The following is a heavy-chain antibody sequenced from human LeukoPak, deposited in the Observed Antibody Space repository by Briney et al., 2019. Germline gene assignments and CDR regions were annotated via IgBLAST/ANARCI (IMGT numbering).Heavy chain of an antibody. V-gene: IGHV3-21*01. J-gene: IGHJ5*02. CDR1: GFTFSSYS. CDR3: ARDENWFDP. Sequence: PGGSLRLSCTASGFTFSSYSMNWVRPAPGKGLEWVSSISSSSSYIYYADSVKGRFTISRDNAKNSLYLQMNSLRAEDTAVYYCARDENWFDPWGQGTLVTVSS. CDR2: ISSSSSYI.